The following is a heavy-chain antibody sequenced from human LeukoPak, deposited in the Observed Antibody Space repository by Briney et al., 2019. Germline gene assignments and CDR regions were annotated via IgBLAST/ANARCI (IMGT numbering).Heavy chain of an antibody. D-gene: IGHD2-15*01. J-gene: IGHJ6*03. V-gene: IGHV1-18*01. CDR3: ARGGYCSGGSCSKYYYYYMDV. Sequence: GASVKVSCKASGYTFTSYGISWVRQAPGQGLEWMAWISAYNGNTNYAQKLQGRVTMTTDTSTSTAYMELRSLRSDDTAVYYCARGGYCSGGSCSKYYYYYMDVWGKGTTVTVSS. CDR2: ISAYNGNT. CDR1: GYTFTSYG.